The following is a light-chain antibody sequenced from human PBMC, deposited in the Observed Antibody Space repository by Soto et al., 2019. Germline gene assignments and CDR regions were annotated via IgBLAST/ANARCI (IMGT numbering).Light chain of an antibody. CDR1: QSVSSRF. V-gene: IGKV3-20*01. CDR3: QQYESSRT. Sequence: EIVLTQSPGTLSLSPGERATLSCRASQSVSSRFLAWYPPKPGQAPKVLIYGASTKATAIPDRFSGSGSGTDFTLTISILEPEDFAVYYCQQYESSRTFVQRTKVEMK. CDR2: GAS. J-gene: IGKJ1*01.